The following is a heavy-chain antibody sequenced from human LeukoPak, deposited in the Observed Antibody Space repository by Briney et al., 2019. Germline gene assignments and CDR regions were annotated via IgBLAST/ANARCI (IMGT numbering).Heavy chain of an antibody. Sequence: QAGGSLRLSCTASGFTFSTYGMHWVRQAPGKGLEWVTLISYDGSTKYYSDSVKGRFTLSRDNSKNSLYLQMNSLRAEDTAVCYCARVPRGIAVPPGYYYYYMDVWGKGTTVTVSS. CDR1: GFTFSTYG. V-gene: IGHV3-30*03. CDR3: ARVPRGIAVPPGYYYYYMDV. CDR2: ISYDGSTK. D-gene: IGHD6-19*01. J-gene: IGHJ6*03.